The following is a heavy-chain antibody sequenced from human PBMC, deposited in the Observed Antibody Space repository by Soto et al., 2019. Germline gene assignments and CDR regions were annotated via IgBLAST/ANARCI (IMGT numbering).Heavy chain of an antibody. J-gene: IGHJ6*02. CDR3: AKIAAEQRLTYSYYEMDV. D-gene: IGHD6-25*01. CDR2: IGGSGDIT. V-gene: IGHV3-23*01. Sequence: EVQVLESGGGLVQPGGSLRLSCAASGFSFSNYAMSWVRQAPGKGLEWVSTIGGSGDITFYAASVKGRFTISRDNSRNTLYVQMNSLRAEDTAVYYCAKIAAEQRLTYSYYEMDVWGQGTTVTVSS. CDR1: GFSFSNYA.